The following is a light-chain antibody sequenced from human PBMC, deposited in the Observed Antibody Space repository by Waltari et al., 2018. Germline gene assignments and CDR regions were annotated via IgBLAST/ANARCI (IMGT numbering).Light chain of an antibody. CDR3: QHVYSYPVT. J-gene: IGKJ4*01. Sequence: DIQLTQSPSFLSASLGDRVTFTCRASQGMSGYLAWYQQKPNKAPKLLINAASTLQSGVPSRFSGGKSGTEFTLTISSLQPEDFATYFCQHVYSYPVTFGGGTTLDI. V-gene: IGKV1-9*01. CDR2: AAS. CDR1: QGMSGY.